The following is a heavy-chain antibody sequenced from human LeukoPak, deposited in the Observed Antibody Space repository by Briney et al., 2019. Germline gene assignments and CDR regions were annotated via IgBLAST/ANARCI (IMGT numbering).Heavy chain of an antibody. CDR2: IKLDGSEK. J-gene: IGHJ4*02. D-gene: IGHD5-18*01. Sequence: PGGSLRLSCVASGFTFGKYWMSWVRQAPGKGLEWVANIKLDGSEKNYVDSVKGRFTISRDNTKNSLYLQMNSLRAEDTAVYYCAKEDSGYSYGYSDYWGQGTLVTVSS. CDR3: AKEDSGYSYGYSDY. V-gene: IGHV3-7*03. CDR1: GFTFGKYW.